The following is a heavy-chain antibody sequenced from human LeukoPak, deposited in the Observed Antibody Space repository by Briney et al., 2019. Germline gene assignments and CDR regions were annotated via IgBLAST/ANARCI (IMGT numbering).Heavy chain of an antibody. CDR3: ARDAGWLQNDAFDI. V-gene: IGHV1-69*05. CDR1: GGTFTSYA. Sequence: SVKVSCKASGGTFTSYAISWVRQAPGQGLEWMGGIIPIFGTANYAQKFQGRVTLTTDESTSTAYMELSSLRSEDTAVYYCARDAGWLQNDAFDIWGQGTRVTVSS. J-gene: IGHJ3*02. D-gene: IGHD5-24*01. CDR2: IIPIFGTA.